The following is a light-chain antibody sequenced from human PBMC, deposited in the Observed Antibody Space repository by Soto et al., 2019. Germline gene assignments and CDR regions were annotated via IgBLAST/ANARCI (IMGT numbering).Light chain of an antibody. CDR1: SSDVGNYKY. CDR3: RSYAGSNTYV. CDR2: AVS. V-gene: IGLV2-14*01. J-gene: IGLJ1*01. Sequence: QSVLTQPASVSGSPGQWITISCTGASSDVGNYKYVSWYQQHAGKAPKLMMYAVSNRPSGVSNRFSGTKSGNTASLTVSGLQAADEADYFCRSYAGSNTYVFGSGTKLTVL.